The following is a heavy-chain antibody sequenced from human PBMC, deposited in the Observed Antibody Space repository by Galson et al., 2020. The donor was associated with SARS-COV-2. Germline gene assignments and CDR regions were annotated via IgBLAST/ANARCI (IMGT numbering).Heavy chain of an antibody. Sequence: SETLSLTCTVSGGSISSYYCSWIRQSPGKGLEWNGYIYYIWSTNYNPSLTSQVTMSIDRSKNKFSLNLKSVTAAGTAMYFCARHPQGGGGLSYYFDDWGQGCMVTVSS. CDR1: GGSISSYY. V-gene: IGHV4-59*01. J-gene: IGHJ4*02. D-gene: IGHD5-12*01. CDR2: IYYIWST. CDR3: ARHPQGGGGLSYYFDD.